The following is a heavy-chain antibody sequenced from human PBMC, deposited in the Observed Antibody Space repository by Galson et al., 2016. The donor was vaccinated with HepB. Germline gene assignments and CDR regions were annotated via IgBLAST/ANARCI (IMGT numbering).Heavy chain of an antibody. V-gene: IGHV6-1*01. CDR2: TYYRSKWSN. CDR1: GDSVSSNTAA. CDR3: ARVYCIGTNCYPPPSKGTFDL. J-gene: IGHJ3*01. D-gene: IGHD2-21*01. Sequence: CAISGDSVSSNTAAWSWIRQSPSRGLEWLGRTYYRSKWSNDYAVSVKSRVTINPDTPKNQFSLQLSPVTPDDTAIYDCARVYCIGTNCYPPPSKGTFDLWGQGTVVTVSS.